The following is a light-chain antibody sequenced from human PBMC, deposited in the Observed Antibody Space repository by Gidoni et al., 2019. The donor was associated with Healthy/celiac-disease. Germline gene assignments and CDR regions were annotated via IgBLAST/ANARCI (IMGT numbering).Light chain of an antibody. V-gene: IGKV1-33*01. CDR1: QDISNY. Sequence: DIQMTQSPSSLSASVGDRVTITCQASQDISNYLNWYQQKPGKAPKLLIYDASNLETGVPSRFSGSGSGTDFTLTISSLQPEDIATYYCQQYDNLPITVGPGTKVDIK. CDR2: DAS. J-gene: IGKJ3*01. CDR3: QQYDNLPIT.